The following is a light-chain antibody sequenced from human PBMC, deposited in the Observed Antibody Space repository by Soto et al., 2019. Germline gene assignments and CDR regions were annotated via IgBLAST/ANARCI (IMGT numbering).Light chain of an antibody. Sequence: QSALTQPASVSGSPGQSITISCTGTSSDVGGYNYVSWYQQHPGKAPKLMIYGVSNRPSGVSNRFSGSKSGNTASLTISGLQAEDEADYYCSSYTSSGTLGVFGSGTKLTVL. V-gene: IGLV2-14*01. J-gene: IGLJ1*01. CDR3: SSYTSSGTLGV. CDR2: GVS. CDR1: SSDVGGYNY.